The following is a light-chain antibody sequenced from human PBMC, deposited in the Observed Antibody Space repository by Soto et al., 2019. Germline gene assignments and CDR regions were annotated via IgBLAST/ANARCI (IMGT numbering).Light chain of an antibody. V-gene: IGKV3-11*01. CDR1: QSVSRF. Sequence: EIVLTQSPATLSLSPGERATLSCRASQSVSRFLIWYQQKPGQAPRLLIYDASNRATGIPARFSGSGFGTVFTLTISSLEPEDFAVYYCQHRSSWPITFGGGTKVEIK. CDR2: DAS. CDR3: QHRSSWPIT. J-gene: IGKJ4*01.